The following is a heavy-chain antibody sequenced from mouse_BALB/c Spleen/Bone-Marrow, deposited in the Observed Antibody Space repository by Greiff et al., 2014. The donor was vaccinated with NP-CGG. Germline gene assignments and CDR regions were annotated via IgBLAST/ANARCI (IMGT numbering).Heavy chain of an antibody. CDR1: GYTFSSYW. CDR3: ARGYAMDY. CDR2: ILPGSGST. V-gene: IGHV1-9*01. J-gene: IGHJ4*01. Sequence: MQRVESGSELMKPGASVQISCKATGYTFSSYWIEGVKQMPGHDLEWIGEILPGSGSTNYNEKFKGKATFTADTSSNTAYMQLSSLTSEDSAVYYCARGYAMDYWGQGTSVTVSS.